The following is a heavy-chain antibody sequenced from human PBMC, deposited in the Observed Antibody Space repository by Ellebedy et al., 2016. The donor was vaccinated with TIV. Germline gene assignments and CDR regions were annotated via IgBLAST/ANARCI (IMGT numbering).Heavy chain of an antibody. CDR3: VGLITSGGDIK. J-gene: IGHJ4*02. Sequence: GGSLRLSXVASGFTFSSYGMHWVRQAPGKGLGWVAVIWFDGSNKYYADSVKGRFTISRDNSKNTLYLQMNSLRAEDTAVYYCVGLITSGGDIKWGQGTLVTVSS. V-gene: IGHV3-33*03. D-gene: IGHD3-16*01. CDR1: GFTFSSYG. CDR2: IWFDGSNK.